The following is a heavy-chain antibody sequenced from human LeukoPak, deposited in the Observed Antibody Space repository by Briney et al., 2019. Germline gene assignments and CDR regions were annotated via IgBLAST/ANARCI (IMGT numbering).Heavy chain of an antibody. CDR1: GYTFTSYA. V-gene: IGHV1-3*04. CDR3: AREAEPNYYDSSGYSP. CDR2: INTGNGNT. Sequence: ASVKVSCKASGYTFTSYAMHWVRQAPGQRLEWMGWINTGNGNTKYSQKFQGRVTITRDTSASTAFMELSRLRSEDTAVYYCAREAEPNYYDSSGYSPWGQGTLVTVSS. J-gene: IGHJ5*02. D-gene: IGHD3-22*01.